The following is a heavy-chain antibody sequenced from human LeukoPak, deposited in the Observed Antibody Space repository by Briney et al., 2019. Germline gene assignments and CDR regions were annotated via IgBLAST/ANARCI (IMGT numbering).Heavy chain of an antibody. CDR3: ARGAWYSSGYTALHYFDY. J-gene: IGHJ4*02. V-gene: IGHV1-8*01. CDR1: GYTFTSYD. Sequence: GASVKVSCKASGYTFTSYDINWVRQATGQGLEWMGWMNPNSGNAGYSQKFQDRVTMTRSTSTSTAYMELSSLRSEDTAVYYCARGAWYSSGYTALHYFDYWGQGTLATVSS. CDR2: MNPNSGNA. D-gene: IGHD6-19*01.